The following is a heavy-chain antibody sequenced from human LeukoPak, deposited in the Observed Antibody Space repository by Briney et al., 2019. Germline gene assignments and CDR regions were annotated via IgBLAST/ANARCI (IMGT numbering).Heavy chain of an antibody. CDR3: VRDQGYCSSTGCYRNDAFDI. D-gene: IGHD2-2*02. CDR1: GFTFNRYY. J-gene: IGHJ3*02. CDR2: INTEGSST. Sequence: GGSLRLSCAASGFTFNRYYMYWIRQAPGKGLVWVSRINTEGSSTSNADSVKGRFTISRDNAKNTLYLQMNSLRAEDTAVYYCVRDQGYCSSTGCYRNDAFDIWGQGTMVTVSS. V-gene: IGHV3-74*01.